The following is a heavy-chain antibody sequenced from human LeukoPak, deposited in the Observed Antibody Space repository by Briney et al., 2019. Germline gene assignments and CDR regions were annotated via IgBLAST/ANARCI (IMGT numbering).Heavy chain of an antibody. Sequence: ASVNVSCKASGYTFTGYYMHCVRQAPGQGLEWMGWINHNCGGTHYAQKLQGRVTMTRDTSISTVYMELSRLRSDDTAVYYCARDLDLLEGGIDYWGQGTLVTVSS. CDR1: GYTFTGYY. V-gene: IGHV1-2*02. CDR2: INHNCGGT. D-gene: IGHD2-21*01. J-gene: IGHJ4*02. CDR3: ARDLDLLEGGIDY.